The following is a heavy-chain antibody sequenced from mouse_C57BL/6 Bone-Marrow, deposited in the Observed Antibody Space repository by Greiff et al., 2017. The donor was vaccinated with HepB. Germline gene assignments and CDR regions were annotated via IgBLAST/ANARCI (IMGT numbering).Heavy chain of an antibody. V-gene: IGHV1-63*01. D-gene: IGHD2-1*01. Sequence: QVQLQQSGAELVRPGTSVKMSCKASGYTFTNYWIGWAKQRPGHGLEWIGDIYPGGGYTNYNEKFKGKATLTADKSSRTAYMQFSSLTSEDSSIYYCARRVSTMAPYYIDYWGQGTTLTVAS. CDR3: ARRVSTMAPYYIDY. CDR2: IYPGGGYT. J-gene: IGHJ2*01. CDR1: GYTFTNYW.